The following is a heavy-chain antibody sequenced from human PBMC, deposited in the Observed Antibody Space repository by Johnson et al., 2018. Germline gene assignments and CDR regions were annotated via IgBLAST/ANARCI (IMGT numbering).Heavy chain of an antibody. D-gene: IGHD3-3*01. CDR3: ARGLTGYDFWSGYYPSGMDV. Sequence: QVQLVQSGAEVKKXGSSXKVXCKASGGTFSSYAISWVRQAPGQGLEWMGGIIPIFGTANYAQKFQGRVTITADEATSTAYMELSSLRSEDTAVYYCARGLTGYDFWSGYYPSGMDVWGQGTTVTVSS. CDR2: IIPIFGTA. CDR1: GGTFSSYA. V-gene: IGHV1-69*12. J-gene: IGHJ6*02.